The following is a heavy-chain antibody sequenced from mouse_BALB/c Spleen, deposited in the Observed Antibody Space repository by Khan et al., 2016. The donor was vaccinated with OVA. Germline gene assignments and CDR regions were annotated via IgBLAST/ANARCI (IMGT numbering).Heavy chain of an antibody. CDR2: ISPGSGDT. D-gene: IGHD2-14*01. J-gene: IGHJ4*01. CDR1: GYTFTDYY. Sequence: QVQLQQSGAELARPGASVKLSCKASGYTFTDYYINWVKQRTGQGLEWIGEISPGSGDTYYNARFKGKATLTADKSSSTAYMQLSSLTSEDSAVYYSARFPYYRYDEGDYGMDYWGQGTSVTVAS. V-gene: IGHV1-77*01. CDR3: ARFPYYRYDEGDYGMDY.